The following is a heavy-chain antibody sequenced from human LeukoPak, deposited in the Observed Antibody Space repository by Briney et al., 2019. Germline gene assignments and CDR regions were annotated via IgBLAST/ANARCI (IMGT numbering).Heavy chain of an antibody. D-gene: IGHD3-10*01. CDR1: GFTFTNAW. CDR3: TTDLGTYYHGSQRLIPIDY. Sequence: GGSLRLSCVDSGFTFTNAWMSWVRQAPGRGLEWIGRIYRKTDGETTNYAEPVRGRFTISREDSKSAVYLQMNSLKIEDTAVYYCTTDLGTYYHGSQRLIPIDYWGQGTLVTVSS. V-gene: IGHV3-15*01. J-gene: IGHJ4*02. CDR2: IYRKTDGETT.